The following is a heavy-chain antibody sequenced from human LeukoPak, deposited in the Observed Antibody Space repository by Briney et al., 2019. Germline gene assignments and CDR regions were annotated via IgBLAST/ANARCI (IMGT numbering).Heavy chain of an antibody. J-gene: IGHJ4*02. V-gene: IGHV3-7*04. CDR3: ARSYSRVGLDY. D-gene: IGHD6-13*01. CDR1: GFVFSSHW. CDR2: IKHDGSEK. Sequence: GGSLRLSCAASGFVFSSHWMTWVRQAPGKGLEWAANIKHDGSEKYYVDSVKGRFSISRDNAKNSLFLQMNSLRADDTAVYYCARSYSRVGLDYWGQGTLVTVSS.